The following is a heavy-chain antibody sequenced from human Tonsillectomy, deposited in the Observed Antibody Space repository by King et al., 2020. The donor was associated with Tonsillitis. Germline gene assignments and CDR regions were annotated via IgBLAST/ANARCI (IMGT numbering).Heavy chain of an antibody. V-gene: IGHV3-48*01. CDR2: ISTSSSTI. J-gene: IGHJ4*02. CDR3: VRRRYFDY. Sequence: VQLVESGGGLVQPGGSLRLSCAASGFTFSSYSMHWVRQAPGKGLEWVSYISTSSSTIYYADSVKGRFTISRDNARNSLSLQMNSLRAEDTAVYYCVRRRYFDYWGQGTLVTVSS. CDR1: GFTFSSYS. D-gene: IGHD6-25*01.